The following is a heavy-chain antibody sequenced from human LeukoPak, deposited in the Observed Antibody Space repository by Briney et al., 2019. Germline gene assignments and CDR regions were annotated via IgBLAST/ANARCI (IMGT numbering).Heavy chain of an antibody. Sequence: PSETLSLTCTVSGGSISSGGYYWSWIRQPPGKGLEWIGYIYYSGSTYYNPSLKSRVTISVDTSKNQFSLKLSSVTAADTAVYYCARDVLELRGLHWFDPWGQGTLVTVSS. CDR3: ARDVLELRGLHWFDP. V-gene: IGHV4-31*03. CDR1: GGSISSGGYY. CDR2: IYYSGST. J-gene: IGHJ5*02. D-gene: IGHD1-7*01.